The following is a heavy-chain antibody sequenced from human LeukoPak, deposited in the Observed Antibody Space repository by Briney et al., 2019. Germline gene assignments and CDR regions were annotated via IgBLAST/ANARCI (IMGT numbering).Heavy chain of an antibody. V-gene: IGHV3-15*01. CDR2: IKSKTDGGTT. CDR1: GFTFSNAY. CDR3: TTGAWIQLWLADY. J-gene: IGHJ4*02. Sequence: GGSLRLSCTASGFTFSNAYMTWVRRAPGKGLEWVALIKSKTDGGTTDYAAPVKGRFTISRDDSKTTLYLQMNSLKAEDTAMYYCTTGAWIQLWLADYWGRGTLVTVSS. D-gene: IGHD5-18*01.